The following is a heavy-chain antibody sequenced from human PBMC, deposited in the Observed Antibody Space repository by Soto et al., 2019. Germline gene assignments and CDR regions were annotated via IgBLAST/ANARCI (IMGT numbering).Heavy chain of an antibody. CDR1: GGTFSSYA. V-gene: IGHV1-69*01. Sequence: QVQLVQSGAEVKKPGSSVKVSCKASGGTFSSYAISWVRQAPGQGLEWMGGIIPIFGTANYAQKFQGRVTITADESTSTAYMEPSSLRSEDTAVYYCASFDIVVVVAAQTHYYYYGMDVWGQGTTVTVSS. J-gene: IGHJ6*02. CDR3: ASFDIVVVVAAQTHYYYYGMDV. CDR2: IIPIFGTA. D-gene: IGHD2-15*01.